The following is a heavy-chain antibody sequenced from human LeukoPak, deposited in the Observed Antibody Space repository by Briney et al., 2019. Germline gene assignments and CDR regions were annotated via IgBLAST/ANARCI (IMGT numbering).Heavy chain of an antibody. CDR2: INPNSGGT. CDR1: GYTFTGYY. V-gene: IGHV1-2*02. CDR3: ARDRDPYYYYMDV. J-gene: IGHJ6*03. Sequence: ASVKVSCKASGYTFTGYYMHWVRQAPGQGLEWMGWINPNSGGTNYAQKFQGRVTMTRGTSISTAYMELSRLRSDDTAVYYCARDRDPYYYYMDVWGKGTTVTISS.